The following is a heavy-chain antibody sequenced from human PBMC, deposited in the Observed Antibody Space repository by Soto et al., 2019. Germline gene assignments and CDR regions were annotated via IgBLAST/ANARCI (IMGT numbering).Heavy chain of an antibody. Sequence: QPGGSLRLSCAASDFTFSSYAMHWIRQAPGKGLEWVAVISFDGNIIQYADSVKGRFIISRDNSKNTLYLQMNSLRGEDTAVYYCARTFDTITYYFDYWGQGTLVTVSS. D-gene: IGHD3-9*01. CDR3: ARTFDTITYYFDY. CDR2: ISFDGNII. V-gene: IGHV3-30-3*01. CDR1: DFTFSSYA. J-gene: IGHJ4*02.